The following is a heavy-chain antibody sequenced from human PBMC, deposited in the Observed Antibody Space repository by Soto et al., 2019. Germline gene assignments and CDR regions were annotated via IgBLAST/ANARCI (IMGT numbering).Heavy chain of an antibody. CDR3: ARDVVAANSLYYYYYYMDV. V-gene: IGHV3-48*01. CDR1: GFTFSSHS. Sequence: GGSLRLSCAASGFTFSSHSMNWVRQAPGKGLEWVSYISSSSSTIYYADSVKGRFTISRDNAKNSLYLQMNSLRAEDTAVYYCARDVVAANSLYYYYYYMDVWGKGTTVTVSS. CDR2: ISSSSSTI. J-gene: IGHJ6*03. D-gene: IGHD2-15*01.